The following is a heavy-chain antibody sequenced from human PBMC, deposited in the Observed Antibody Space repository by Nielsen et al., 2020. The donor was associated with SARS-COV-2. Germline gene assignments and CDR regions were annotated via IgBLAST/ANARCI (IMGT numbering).Heavy chain of an antibody. J-gene: IGHJ3*01. CDR2: INHSGST. CDR3: ARARYGSVRQNVFQHAFDF. Sequence: WIRQPPGKGLEWIGEINHSGSTNYNPSLKSRVTISVDTSKNQFSLKLSSVTAADTAVYYCARARYGSVRQNVFQHAFDFWGQGTMVTVSS. D-gene: IGHD3-10*01. V-gene: IGHV4-34*01.